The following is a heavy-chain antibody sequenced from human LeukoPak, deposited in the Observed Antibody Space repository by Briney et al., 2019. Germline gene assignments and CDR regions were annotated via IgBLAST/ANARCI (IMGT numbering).Heavy chain of an antibody. CDR2: IRYDGSNK. Sequence: PGGSLRLSCAASGFTFSNYAMIWVRQAPGKGLEWVAFIRYDGSNKYYADSVKGRFTISRDNSKNTLYLQMNSLRAEDTAVYYCAKDQDSPSGYLIDYWGQGTLVTVSS. CDR1: GFTFSNYA. V-gene: IGHV3-30*02. CDR3: AKDQDSPSGYLIDY. D-gene: IGHD3-22*01. J-gene: IGHJ4*02.